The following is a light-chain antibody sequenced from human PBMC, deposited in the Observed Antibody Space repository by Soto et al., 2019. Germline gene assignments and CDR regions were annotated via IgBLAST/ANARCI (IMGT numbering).Light chain of an antibody. CDR1: SSDVGGYNF. CDR3: SSHATSSTVYV. Sequence: QSALTQPASVSGSPGQSITISCTGTSSDVGGYNFVSWYQQHPGKAPKLMIYDVSNRPSGVSNRFSGSKSGNTASLTISGLQAEDEGDYYCSSHATSSTVYVFGTGTKVTVL. V-gene: IGLV2-14*03. CDR2: DVS. J-gene: IGLJ1*01.